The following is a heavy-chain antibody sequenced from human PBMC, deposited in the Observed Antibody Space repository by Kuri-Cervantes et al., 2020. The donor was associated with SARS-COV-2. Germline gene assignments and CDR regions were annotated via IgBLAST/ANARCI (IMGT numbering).Heavy chain of an antibody. Sequence: GESLKISCVASGFAFSSYRMHWVRQVQGKGLVWVAQLISDGSRTTYADSVKGRFTISRDNSKNTLYLQMNSLRAEDTAVYYCAREDPSDNWFDPWGQGTLVTVSS. CDR3: AREDPSDNWFDP. V-gene: IGHV3-74*01. CDR1: GFAFSSYR. J-gene: IGHJ5*02. CDR2: LISDGSRT.